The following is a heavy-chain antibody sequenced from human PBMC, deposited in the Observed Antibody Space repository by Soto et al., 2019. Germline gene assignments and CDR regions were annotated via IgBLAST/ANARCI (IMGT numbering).Heavy chain of an antibody. CDR2: ISYDGRNK. CDR3: AKDRRYSSSWYNRQYFDY. J-gene: IGHJ4*02. Sequence: GSLRLSCAASGFTFSSYAMHWVRQAPGKGLEWVAVISYDGRNKYYADSVKGRFTISRDNSKNTLYLQMNSLRAEDTAVYYCAKDRRYSSSWYNRQYFDYWGQGTLVTVSS. CDR1: GFTFSSYA. D-gene: IGHD6-13*01. V-gene: IGHV3-30-3*01.